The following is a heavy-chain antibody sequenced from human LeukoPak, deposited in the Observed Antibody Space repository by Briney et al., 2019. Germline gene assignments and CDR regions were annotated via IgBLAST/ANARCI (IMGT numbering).Heavy chain of an antibody. D-gene: IGHD3-3*01. Sequence: GGSLRLSCAASGFTFSSYGMHWVRQAPGKGLEWVASIRYDGSNKYYADSVKGRFTISRDNSKNTLYLQMNSLRAEDTAVYYCAKESAPYYDFWSGYYHLDYWGQGTLVTVSS. CDR1: GFTFSSYG. V-gene: IGHV3-30*02. CDR3: AKESAPYYDFWSGYYHLDY. CDR2: IRYDGSNK. J-gene: IGHJ4*02.